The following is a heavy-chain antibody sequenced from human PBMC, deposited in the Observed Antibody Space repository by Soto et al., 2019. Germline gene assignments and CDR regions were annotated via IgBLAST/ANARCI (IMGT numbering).Heavy chain of an antibody. D-gene: IGHD3-3*01. J-gene: IGHJ4*02. CDR1: GFTFSSYA. Sequence: GGSLRLSCAASGFTFSSYAMSWVRQAPGKGLEWVSAISGSGGSTYYADSVKGRFTISRDNSKNTLYLQMNSLRAEDTAVYYCAKESTDYDFWSGTPVYFDYWGQGTLVTVSS. CDR2: ISGSGGST. CDR3: AKESTDYDFWSGTPVYFDY. V-gene: IGHV3-23*01.